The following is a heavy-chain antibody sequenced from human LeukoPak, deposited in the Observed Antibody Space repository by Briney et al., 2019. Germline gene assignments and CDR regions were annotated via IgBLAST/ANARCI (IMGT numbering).Heavy chain of an antibody. CDR3: ASAYASYDFWSGYENFDF. Sequence: GGSLRLSCAASGIRFTTHWMNWVRQAPGKGLEWVAIIRQDGGEKKYVDSVKGRFTISRDLAQNSLFLQMNSLRAEDTAVYDCASAYASYDFWSGYENFDFWGQGTLVTVSS. CDR2: IRQDGGEK. CDR1: GIRFTTHW. V-gene: IGHV3-7*01. J-gene: IGHJ4*02. D-gene: IGHD3-3*01.